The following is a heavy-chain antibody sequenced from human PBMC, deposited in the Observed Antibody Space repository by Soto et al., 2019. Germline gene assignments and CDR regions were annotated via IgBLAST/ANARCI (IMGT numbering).Heavy chain of an antibody. V-gene: IGHV4-31*03. CDR3: ARGPRSWFDP. CDR2: IYYSGST. Sequence: PSETLSLTCTVSGGSISSGGYYWSWIRQHPGKGLEWIGYIYYSGSTYYNPSLKSRVTISVDTSKNQFSLKMSSVTAADTAVYYCARGPRSWFDPWGQGTLVSVS. J-gene: IGHJ5*02. CDR1: GGSISSGGYY.